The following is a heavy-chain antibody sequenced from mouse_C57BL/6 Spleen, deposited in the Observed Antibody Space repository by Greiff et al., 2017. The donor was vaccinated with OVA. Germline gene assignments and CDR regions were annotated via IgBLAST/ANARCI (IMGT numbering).Heavy chain of an antibody. CDR2: IYTGDGDT. CDR1: GYAFSSYW. D-gene: IGHD3-2*02. V-gene: IGHV1-80*01. Sequence: QVQLKESGAELVKPGASVKISCKASGYAFSSYWMNWVKQRPGKGLEWIGQIYTGDGDTNYNGKVKGKATLTADKSYSTAYMQLSSLTSEDSSVYFCARLRLRDMDYWGQGTSVTVSS. CDR3: ARLRLRDMDY. J-gene: IGHJ4*01.